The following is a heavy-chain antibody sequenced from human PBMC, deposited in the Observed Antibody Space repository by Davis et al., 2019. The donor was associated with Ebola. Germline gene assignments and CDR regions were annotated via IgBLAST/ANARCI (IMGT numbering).Heavy chain of an antibody. D-gene: IGHD2/OR15-2a*01. CDR2: IFYTGGT. Sequence: GSLRLSCTISGGSISDSYWSWIRQPPGKGLEWIGYIFYTGGTNYNPSLQSRVTMLVDTSTNQLSLKLSSVTAADTAVYYCARSPIDTIIIVPGAPLGWFDPWGQGTLVTVSS. CDR3: ARSPIDTIIIVPGAPLGWFDP. J-gene: IGHJ5*02. V-gene: IGHV4-59*01. CDR1: GGSISDSY.